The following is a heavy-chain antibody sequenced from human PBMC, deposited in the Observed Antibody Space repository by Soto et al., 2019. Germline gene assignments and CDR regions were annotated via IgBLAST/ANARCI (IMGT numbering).Heavy chain of an antibody. Sequence: GGSLRLSCAASGFTFSSYTMNWVRQAPGKVLEWVSGINSGGRTYYADSVKGRFTISRDDSKNTLYLQIISLRAEDTAVYYCAKDLRPDGVWDFDYWGQGTLVTVSS. CDR2: INSGGRT. CDR1: GFTFSSYT. V-gene: IGHV3-23*01. CDR3: AKDLRPDGVWDFDY. D-gene: IGHD4-17*01. J-gene: IGHJ4*02.